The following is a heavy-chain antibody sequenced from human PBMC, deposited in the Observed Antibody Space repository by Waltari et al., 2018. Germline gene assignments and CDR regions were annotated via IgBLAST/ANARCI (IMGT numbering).Heavy chain of an antibody. CDR1: GDSSTSSLDY. CDR2: INYSGTT. V-gene: IGHV4-39*01. Sequence: QLLLQESGPGLVKPSETLSLTCTVSGDSSTSSLDYCGWIRQPPGKRFEWIGIINYSGTTYYNPSLRSQVTMSVDMSKNQFSLKLTSVTAADTAGYYCARFTQVAGSSLLDYWGQGTLVTVSS. CDR3: ARFTQVAGSSLLDY. D-gene: IGHD6-19*01. J-gene: IGHJ4*02.